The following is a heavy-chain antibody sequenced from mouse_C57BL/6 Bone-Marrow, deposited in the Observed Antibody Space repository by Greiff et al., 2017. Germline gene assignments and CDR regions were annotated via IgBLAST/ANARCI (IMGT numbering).Heavy chain of an antibody. V-gene: IGHV1-81*01. CDR2: IYPRSGNT. Sequence: QVQLQQSGAELARPGASVKLSCKASGYTFTSYGISWVKQRTGQGLEWIGEIYPRSGNTYYNEKFKGKATLTADKSSSTAYMELRSLTSEDSAVYFCASRVNYYGSSYWYFDX. J-gene: IGHJ1*01. CDR1: GYTFTSYG. CDR3: ASRVNYYGSSYWYFDX. D-gene: IGHD1-1*01.